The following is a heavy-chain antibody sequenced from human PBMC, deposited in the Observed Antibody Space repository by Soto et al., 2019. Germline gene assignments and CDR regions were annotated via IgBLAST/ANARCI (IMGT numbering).Heavy chain of an antibody. Sequence: SETLSLTCTVSGGSITSDDYCWTWIRQSPGKGLEWIGFIYYSGTYYNPSLESRATISVDTSNNQFSLKLSSVTAADTAVYYCARDLAYCAAGSCYARWGSWGQGTLVTVSS. CDR1: GGSITSDDYC. D-gene: IGHD2-15*01. J-gene: IGHJ5*02. CDR3: ARDLAYCAAGSCYARWGS. CDR2: IYYSGT. V-gene: IGHV4-30-4*01.